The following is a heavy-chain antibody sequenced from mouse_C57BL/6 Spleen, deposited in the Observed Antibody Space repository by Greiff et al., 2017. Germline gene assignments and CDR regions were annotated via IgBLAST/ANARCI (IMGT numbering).Heavy chain of an antibody. J-gene: IGHJ4*01. CDR2: IYPGSGST. D-gene: IGHD2-4*01. V-gene: IGHV1-55*01. CDR3: ARREGITTEDYAMDY. Sequence: QVQLQQPGAELVKPGASVKMSCKASGYTFTSYWITWVKQRPGQGLEWIGDIYPGSGSTNYNEKFKSKATLTVDTSSSTAYMQLSSLTSEDSAVYYCARREGITTEDYAMDYCGQGTSVTVSS. CDR1: GYTFTSYW.